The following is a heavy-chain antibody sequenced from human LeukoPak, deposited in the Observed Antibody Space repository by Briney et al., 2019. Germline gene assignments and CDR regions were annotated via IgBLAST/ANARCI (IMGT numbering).Heavy chain of an antibody. D-gene: IGHD5-24*01. CDR1: GFTFSGSA. CDR2: IRSKANSYAT. CDR3: SSSDGPDYYYYYYMDV. J-gene: IGHJ6*03. Sequence: AGSLRLSCAASGFTFSGSAMHWVRQASGKGLEWVGRIRSKANSYATAYAESVKGRFTISRDDSKNTAYLQMNSLKTEDAAVYYCSSSDGPDYYYYYYMDVWGKGTTVTVSS. V-gene: IGHV3-73*01.